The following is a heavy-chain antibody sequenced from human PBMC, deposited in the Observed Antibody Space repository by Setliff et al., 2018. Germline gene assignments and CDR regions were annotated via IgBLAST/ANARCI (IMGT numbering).Heavy chain of an antibody. V-gene: IGHV4-34*01. Sequence: SETLSLTCGGYGGSISDYYWSWIRKPPGKWLEWIGEINHSGSTNYNPTLKSRVTISLDRSKNQFSLKLSSVTATDPAVYYCAREFPFGELELRVPFDSWGQVTLVTVSS. CDR2: INHSGST. CDR1: GGSISDYY. D-gene: IGHD1-7*01. CDR3: AREFPFGELELRVPFDS. J-gene: IGHJ4*02.